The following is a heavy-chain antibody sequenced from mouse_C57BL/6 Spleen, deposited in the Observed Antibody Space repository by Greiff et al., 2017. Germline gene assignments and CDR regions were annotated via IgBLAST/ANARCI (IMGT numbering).Heavy chain of an antibody. Sequence: EVQLQQSGPELVKPGASVKISCKASGYTFTDYYMNWVKQSHGKSLEWIGDINPNNGGTSYNQKFKGKATLTVDKSSSTAYMELRSLTSEDSAVYYCARLTTVVATRYFDVWGTGTTVTVSS. D-gene: IGHD1-1*01. J-gene: IGHJ1*03. CDR3: ARLTTVVATRYFDV. CDR2: INPNNGGT. CDR1: GYTFTDYY. V-gene: IGHV1-26*01.